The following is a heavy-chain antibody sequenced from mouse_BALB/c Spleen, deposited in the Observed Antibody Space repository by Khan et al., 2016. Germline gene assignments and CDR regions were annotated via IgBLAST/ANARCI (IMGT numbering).Heavy chain of an antibody. CDR1: GYTFTNYG. J-gene: IGHJ3*01. D-gene: IGHD2-1*01. CDR2: INTYTGEP. Sequence: QIQLVQSGPELKRPGETVKISCKASGYTFTNYGMNWVKQAPGQGLKWMGWINTYTGEPTYVDDFKGRFAFSLESSASTAYIQITNLTNEDMATYFCARYGNYEFFAFWGQGALVTVSA. CDR3: ARYGNYEFFAF. V-gene: IGHV9-1*02.